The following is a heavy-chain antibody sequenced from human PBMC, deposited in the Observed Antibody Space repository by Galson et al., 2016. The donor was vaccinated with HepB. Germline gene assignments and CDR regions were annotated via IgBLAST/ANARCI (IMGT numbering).Heavy chain of an antibody. CDR2: IYYSVST. D-gene: IGHD5-24*01. CDR1: GVSISNSSYY. V-gene: IGHV4-39*01. CDR3: ASFPTKSM. J-gene: IGHJ4*02. Sequence: SETLSLTCTVSGVSISNSSYYWVWIRQPPGKGLEWIGTIYYSVSTYYKPSLKTRISISADTSKNQFSLRLSSVTAADTAVYYCASFPTKSMWGPGTLVTVSS.